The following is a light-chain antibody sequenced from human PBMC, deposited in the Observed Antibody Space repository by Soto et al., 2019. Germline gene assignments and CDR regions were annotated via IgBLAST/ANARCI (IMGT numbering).Light chain of an antibody. Sequence: DIKMTQSPSTLSASVGDRVTITCRASQSISSWLAWYQQKPGKAPKLLIYDASSLESGVPSRFSGSGSGTEFTLTITSMQTDDFAHYYCQQYNSYFWTFGQGTKVDI. V-gene: IGKV1-5*01. CDR1: QSISSW. J-gene: IGKJ1*01. CDR2: DAS. CDR3: QQYNSYFWT.